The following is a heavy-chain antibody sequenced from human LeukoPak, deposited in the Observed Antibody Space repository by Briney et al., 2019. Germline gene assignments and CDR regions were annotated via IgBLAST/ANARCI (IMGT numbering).Heavy chain of an antibody. V-gene: IGHV3-53*04. CDR3: ARADSQGNWYFDL. Sequence: GGSLRLSCAASGFTASSNYMSWVRQAPGKGLEWVSVIYSAGSTYYADSVKGRFTISRHDSKNTLYLQMNSLRAEDTAVYYCARADSQGNWYFDLWGRGTLVTVSS. CDR2: IYSAGST. D-gene: IGHD3-10*01. J-gene: IGHJ2*01. CDR1: GFTASSNY.